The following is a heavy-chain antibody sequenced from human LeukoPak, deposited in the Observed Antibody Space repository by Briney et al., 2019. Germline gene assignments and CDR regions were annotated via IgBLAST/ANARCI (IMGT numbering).Heavy chain of an antibody. Sequence: ASVKVSCKASGGTFSSYAIRWVRQAPGQGLEWVGGIIPIFGTANYAQKFQGRVTITTDESTSTAYMELSSLRSEDTAVYYCARGSPYCTNGVCYTGYFDYWGQGTLVTVSS. CDR1: GGTFSSYA. V-gene: IGHV1-69*05. CDR3: ARGSPYCTNGVCYTGYFDY. CDR2: IIPIFGTA. D-gene: IGHD2-8*01. J-gene: IGHJ4*02.